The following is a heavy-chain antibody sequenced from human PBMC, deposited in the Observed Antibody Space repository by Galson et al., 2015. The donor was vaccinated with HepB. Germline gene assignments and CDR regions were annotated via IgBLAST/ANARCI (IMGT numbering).Heavy chain of an antibody. J-gene: IGHJ2*01. V-gene: IGHV3-23*01. CDR3: AKGQLGVDY. CDR1: GFSFSGSA. Sequence: SLRLSCAASGFSFSGSAMHWVRQAPGKGLEWVSVISGSGGSTYYVDSVKGRFTISRDNSNNTLYLQMSSLRAEDTAVYFCAKGQLGVDYWGRGTLVTVSS. CDR2: ISGSGGST. D-gene: IGHD3-16*01.